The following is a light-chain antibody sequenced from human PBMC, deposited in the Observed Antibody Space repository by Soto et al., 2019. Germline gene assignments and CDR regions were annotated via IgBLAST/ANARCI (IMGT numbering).Light chain of an antibody. V-gene: IGLV2-8*01. J-gene: IGLJ3*02. CDR3: SSYAGSNSFVV. CDR1: SSDVGGYNF. CDR2: EVS. Sequence: QYVLTQPPSASGSPGQSVTISCTGTSSDVGGYNFVSWYQHHPGKAPKLMIYEVSTRPSGVPDRFSGSKSANTASLTVSGLQAEDEADYYCSSYAGSNSFVVFGGGTKVTVL.